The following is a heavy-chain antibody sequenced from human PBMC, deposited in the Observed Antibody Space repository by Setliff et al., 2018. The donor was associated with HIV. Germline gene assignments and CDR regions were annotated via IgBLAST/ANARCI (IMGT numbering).Heavy chain of an antibody. CDR3: ARRRGQKATGWYYFDF. CDR2: IYHSGNT. V-gene: IGHV4-39*01. Sequence: ETLSLTCSVSGGPITSNTYFWDWIRQAPGKGLEWIGSIYHSGNTYYNPSLKSRVSISVDTSKRQFSLKLTSVTAGDSALYYCARRRGQKATGWYYFDFWGQGAQVTVSS. J-gene: IGHJ4*02. CDR1: GGPITSNTYF. D-gene: IGHD6-19*01.